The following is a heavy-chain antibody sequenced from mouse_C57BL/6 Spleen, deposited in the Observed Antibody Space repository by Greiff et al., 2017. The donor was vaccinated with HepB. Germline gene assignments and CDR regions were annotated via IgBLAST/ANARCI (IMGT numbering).Heavy chain of an antibody. CDR2: IYPGDGDT. CDR3: ARRQTGTGYFDV. Sequence: QVQLQQSGPELVKPGASVKISCKASGYAFSSSWMNWVKQRPGKGLEWIGRIYPGDGDTNYNGKFKGKATLTADKSSSTAYMQLSSLTSEDSAVYFCARRQTGTGYFDVWGTGTTVTVSS. V-gene: IGHV1-82*01. J-gene: IGHJ1*03. D-gene: IGHD4-1*01. CDR1: GYAFSSSW.